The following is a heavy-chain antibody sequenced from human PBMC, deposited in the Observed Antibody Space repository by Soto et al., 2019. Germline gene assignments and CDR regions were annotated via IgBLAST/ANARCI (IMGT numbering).Heavy chain of an antibody. CDR2: ISYDGSNK. V-gene: IGHV3-30*18. J-gene: IGHJ6*03. D-gene: IGHD6-13*01. CDR1: GFTFSSYG. Sequence: GGSLRLSCAASGFTFSSYGMHWVRQAPGKGLEWVAVISYDGSNKYYADSVKGRFTISRDNSKNTLYLQMNSLRAEDTAVYYCAKDQNRWSRGYYYYMDVWGKGTTVTVSS. CDR3: AKDQNRWSRGYYYYMDV.